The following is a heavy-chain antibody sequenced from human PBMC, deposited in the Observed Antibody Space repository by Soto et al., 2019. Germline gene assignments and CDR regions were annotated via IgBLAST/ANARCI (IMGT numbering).Heavy chain of an antibody. Sequence: GGSLRLSCAASGFTVSSNYMSWVRQAPGKGLEWVSVIYSGGSTYYADSVKGRFTISRDNSKNTLYLQMNRLRAEDTAVYYCAARAHSSSGLVWGQGTMVTVSS. CDR1: GFTVSSNY. CDR2: IYSGGST. D-gene: IGHD6-6*01. CDR3: AARAHSSSGLV. J-gene: IGHJ3*01. V-gene: IGHV3-53*01.